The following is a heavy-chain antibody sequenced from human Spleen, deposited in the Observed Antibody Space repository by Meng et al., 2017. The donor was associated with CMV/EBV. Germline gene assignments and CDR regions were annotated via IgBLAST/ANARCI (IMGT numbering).Heavy chain of an antibody. D-gene: IGHD6-6*01. Sequence: SETLSLTCAVYGGSFSGYYWSWIRQPPGKGLEWIGEINHSGSTNYNPSLKSRLTASIDTSKNQFSLKLSSVTAADTAVYYCARRKTSRTVIAARLPLGNWFGPWGQGTLVTVSS. CDR2: INHSGST. CDR3: ARRKTSRTVIAARLPLGNWFGP. CDR1: GGSFSGYY. J-gene: IGHJ5*02. V-gene: IGHV4-34*01.